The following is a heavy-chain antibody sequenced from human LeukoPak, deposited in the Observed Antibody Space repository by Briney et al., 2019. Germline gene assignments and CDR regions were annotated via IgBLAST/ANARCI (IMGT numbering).Heavy chain of an antibody. Sequence: GGSLRLSCAASGFNFRAYWMSWARQAPGKGLEWVASLNQDADREYYVDSVKGRFTISRGNAKNSLYLQMDSLRVEDTAVYYCARATTASARDHWGQGTLVTVSS. CDR2: LNQDADRE. D-gene: IGHD1-14*01. J-gene: IGHJ4*02. CDR1: GFNFRAYW. V-gene: IGHV3-7*01. CDR3: ARATTASARDH.